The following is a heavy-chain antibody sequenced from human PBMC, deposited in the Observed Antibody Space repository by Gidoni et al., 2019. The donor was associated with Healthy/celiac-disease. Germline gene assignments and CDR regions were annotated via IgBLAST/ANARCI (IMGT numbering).Heavy chain of an antibody. J-gene: IGHJ4*02. CDR2: IYHSGIT. D-gene: IGHD2-2*01. Sequence: QLQLQESGSGLVKPSQTLSLTCAVSGGSISSGGYSWSWIRQPPGKGLEWIGYIYHSGITYYNPSLKSRVTISVDRSKNQFSLKLSSVTAADTAVYYCARAIVVVPAASRYFDYWGQGTLVTVSS. CDR3: ARAIVVVPAASRYFDY. CDR1: GGSISSGGYS. V-gene: IGHV4-30-2*01.